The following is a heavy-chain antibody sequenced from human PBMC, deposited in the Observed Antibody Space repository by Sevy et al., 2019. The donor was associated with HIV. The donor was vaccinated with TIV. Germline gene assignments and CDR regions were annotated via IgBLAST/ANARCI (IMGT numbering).Heavy chain of an antibody. D-gene: IGHD2-8*01. V-gene: IGHV3-23*01. CDR1: GFTFSKYS. CDR2: LSFGCGEI. J-gene: IGHJ4*02. Sequence: GGSLRLSCAASGFTFSKYSMSWVRQPPGKGLEWVSTLSFGCGEINYADSVKGRFTISRANSKSSGYLQMNNLGPEDTAVYYCAREGCTKPHDYWGQGTLVTVSS. CDR3: AREGCTKPHDY.